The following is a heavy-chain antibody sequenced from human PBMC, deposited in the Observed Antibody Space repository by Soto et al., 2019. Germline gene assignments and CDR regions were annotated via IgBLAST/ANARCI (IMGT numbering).Heavy chain of an antibody. CDR1: GGSIDNFY. J-gene: IGHJ6*02. D-gene: IGHD4-17*01. V-gene: IGHV4-59*01. CDR3: ARDYPYFTVTTSGGMDV. Sequence: SETLSLTCTVSGGSIDNFYWSWIRQPPGKGLEWIGYIYSSGSTNYNPSLKSRVTISVDTSKNQFSLKLSSVTAADTAVYFCARDYPYFTVTTSGGMDVWGQGTTVTVSS. CDR2: IYSSGST.